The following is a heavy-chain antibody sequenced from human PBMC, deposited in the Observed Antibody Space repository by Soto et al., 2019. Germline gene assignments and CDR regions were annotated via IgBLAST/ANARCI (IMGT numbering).Heavy chain of an antibody. CDR2: IYYSGST. CDR1: GGSISSYY. V-gene: IGHV4-59*01. D-gene: IGHD1-7*01. Sequence: SETLSLTCTVSGGSISSYYWSWIRQPPGKGLEWIGYIYYSGSTNYNPSLKSRVTISVDTSKNQFSLKLSSVTAADTAVYYCAKGGLYGWNYGYFDYWGQGTLVTVSS. CDR3: AKGGLYGWNYGYFDY. J-gene: IGHJ4*02.